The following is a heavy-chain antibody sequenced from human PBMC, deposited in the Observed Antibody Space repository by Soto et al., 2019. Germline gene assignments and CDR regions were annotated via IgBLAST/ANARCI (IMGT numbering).Heavy chain of an antibody. V-gene: IGHV4-39*01. Sequence: QLQLQESGPGLVKPSETLSLTCTVSGGSISSSSYYWGWIRQPPGKGLEWIGSIYYSGSTYYNPSIKSRVTISVDTSKNQFALKLSSVTAADTAVYYCASHYGSGSYYRHYYYYMDVWGKGTTVTVSS. J-gene: IGHJ6*03. CDR3: ASHYGSGSYYRHYYYYMDV. D-gene: IGHD3-10*01. CDR1: GGSISSSSYY. CDR2: IYYSGST.